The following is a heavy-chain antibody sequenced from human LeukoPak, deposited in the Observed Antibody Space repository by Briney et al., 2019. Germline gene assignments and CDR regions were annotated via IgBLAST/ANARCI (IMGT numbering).Heavy chain of an antibody. J-gene: IGHJ4*02. CDR1: GFTFSSYG. CDR3: AKDKRYCSGGSCYSPLDY. CDR2: ITATSSST. V-gene: IGHV3-23*01. Sequence: GGSLRLSCAASGFTFSSYGMSWVRQAPGKGLDWVSAITATSSSTHDADSVQGRFTISRDNSKNTLYLQMNSLRPEDTAVYYCAKDKRYCSGGSCYSPLDYWGQGTLVTVSS. D-gene: IGHD2-15*01.